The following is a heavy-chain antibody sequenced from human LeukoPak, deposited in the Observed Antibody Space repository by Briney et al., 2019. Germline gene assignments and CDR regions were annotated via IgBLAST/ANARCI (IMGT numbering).Heavy chain of an antibody. CDR3: ARSPGPDLNYYDTSGSYYFDY. V-gene: IGHV4-61*02. CDR1: GGSISSGSYY. D-gene: IGHD3-22*01. CDR2: LCTSGST. Sequence: NPSQTLSLTCTVSGGSISSGSYYWSWIRQPAGKGLEWIGRLCTSGSTNYSPSLKCRVTISVDASKNQFSLRLTSVTAADTAVYYCARSPGPDLNYYDTSGSYYFDYWGQGTLVTVSS. J-gene: IGHJ4*02.